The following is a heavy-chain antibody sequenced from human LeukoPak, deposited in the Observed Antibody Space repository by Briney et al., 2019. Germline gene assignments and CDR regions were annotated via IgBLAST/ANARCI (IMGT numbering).Heavy chain of an antibody. CDR2: ISSGSGYI. CDR1: GFTFITYG. J-gene: IGHJ4*02. Sequence: PGGSLRLSCAVSGFTFITYGMNWVRQAPGKGLEWVSSISSGSGYIYQADSVKGRFTISRDNAKNSLYLQMNSLRAEDTAVYYCARGLVGTTSVYFDYWGQGTLVTVSS. D-gene: IGHD1-26*01. CDR3: ARGLVGTTSVYFDY. V-gene: IGHV3-21*01.